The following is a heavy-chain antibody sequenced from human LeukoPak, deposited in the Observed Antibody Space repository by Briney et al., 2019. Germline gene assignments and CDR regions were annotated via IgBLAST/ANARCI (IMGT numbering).Heavy chain of an antibody. CDR1: GYTFTGYY. CDR3: ARDASTARDAFDI. V-gene: IGHV1-2*02. D-gene: IGHD1-14*01. J-gene: IGHJ3*02. Sequence: GASVKVSCKASGYTFTGYYLHWVRQAPGQGLEWMGWINPHSGGTNYAQKFQGRVTMTRDTSISTAYMELSRLRSDDTAVYYCARDASTARDAFDIWGQGTMVTVSS. CDR2: INPHSGGT.